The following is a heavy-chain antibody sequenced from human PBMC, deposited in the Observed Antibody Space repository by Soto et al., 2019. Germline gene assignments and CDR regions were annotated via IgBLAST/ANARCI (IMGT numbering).Heavy chain of an antibody. CDR3: AKDHASSRTWYYYCMDV. CDR2: ISGSGGST. CDR1: GFTFSSYA. Sequence: PGGSLRLSCAASGFTFSSYAMSWVRQTPGKGLEWVSVISGSGGSTYYADSVKGLFTISRDNSKNTLYLQMNSLRADDTAVYYCAKDHASSRTWYYYCMDVWGQGTTVTVSS. V-gene: IGHV3-23*01. J-gene: IGHJ6*02. D-gene: IGHD2-2*01.